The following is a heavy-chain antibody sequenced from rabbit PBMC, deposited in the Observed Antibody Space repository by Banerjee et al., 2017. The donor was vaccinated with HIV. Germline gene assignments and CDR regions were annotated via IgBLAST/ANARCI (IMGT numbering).Heavy chain of an antibody. CDR3: ARGGGL. CDR1: GFDFRNCY. V-gene: IGHV1S7*01. J-gene: IGHJ4*01. Sequence: QLKESGGGLVQLGGSLKLFCKASGFDFRNCYMSWVLQAPGRGLEWIGYMDPVFGSTYYASWVNGRFTISSRNAQNTLYLQLNSLTAADTATYFCARGGGLRGPGTLVT. CDR2: MDPVFGST.